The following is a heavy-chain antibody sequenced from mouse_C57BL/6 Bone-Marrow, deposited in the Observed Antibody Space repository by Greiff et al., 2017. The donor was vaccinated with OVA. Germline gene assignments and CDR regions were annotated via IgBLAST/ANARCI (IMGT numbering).Heavy chain of an antibody. Sequence: VQLQQSGPELVKPGASVKISCKASGYTFTDYYMNWVKQSHGKSLEWIGDINPNNGGTSYNQKFKGKATLTVDKSSRTAYMELRSLTSEDAAVYYCATGGSSRFAYWGQGTLVTVSA. D-gene: IGHD1-1*01. CDR3: ATGGSSRFAY. V-gene: IGHV1-26*01. CDR2: INPNNGGT. J-gene: IGHJ3*01. CDR1: GYTFTDYY.